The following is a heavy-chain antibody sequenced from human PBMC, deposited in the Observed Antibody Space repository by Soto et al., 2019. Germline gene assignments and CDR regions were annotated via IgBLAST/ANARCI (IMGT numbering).Heavy chain of an antibody. CDR2: INPNSGGT. CDR1: GYTFTGYY. D-gene: IGHD2-15*01. V-gene: IGHV1-2*04. CDR3: ARGWIYCSGGSCYSSTFDY. J-gene: IGHJ4*02. Sequence: ASVKVSCKASGYTFTGYYMHWVRQAPGQGLEWMGWINPNSGGTNYAQKFQGWVTMTRDTSISTAYMELSRLRSDDTAVYYCARGWIYCSGGSCYSSTFDYWGQGTLVTVS.